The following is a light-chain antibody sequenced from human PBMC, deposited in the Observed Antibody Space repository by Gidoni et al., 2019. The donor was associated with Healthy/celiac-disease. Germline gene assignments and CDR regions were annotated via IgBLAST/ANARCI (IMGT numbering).Light chain of an antibody. CDR2: AAS. J-gene: IGKJ1*01. CDR1: QSISSY. Sequence: IQMTRSPSSLSASVGDRVTITCRASQSISSYLNWYQQKPGKAPKLLIYAASSLQSGVPSRFSGSGSGTDFTLTISSLQPEDFATYYCQQGYSTPTFGQGTKVEIK. CDR3: QQGYSTPT. V-gene: IGKV1-39*01.